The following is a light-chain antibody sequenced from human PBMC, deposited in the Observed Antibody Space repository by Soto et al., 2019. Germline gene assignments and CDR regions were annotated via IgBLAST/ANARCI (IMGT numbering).Light chain of an antibody. V-gene: IGKV1D-12*01. CDR1: QNINSW. CDR2: TTS. J-gene: IGKJ4*01. Sequence: DIQMTQSPSTVSASVGDRVTITCRASQNINSWLAWYQQKPGKAPKLLVYTTSNLQSGVPSRFSGSASGTDFTLTISSLQPEDFATYYCQQADSFPLTFGGGTKVEIK. CDR3: QQADSFPLT.